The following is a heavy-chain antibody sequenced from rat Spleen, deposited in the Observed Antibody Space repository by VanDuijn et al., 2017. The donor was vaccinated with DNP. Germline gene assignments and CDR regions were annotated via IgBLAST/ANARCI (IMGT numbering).Heavy chain of an antibody. J-gene: IGHJ3*01. CDR1: GFTFSSYW. Sequence: EVQLVETGGGLVQPGRSLKLSCVASGFTFSSYWMFWIRQAPGKGLEWIASISSDGGSTYYPDSVKGRFTISRDNAENTVYLQMNSLRSEDTATYYCAKVRTTGIPGFAYWGQGTLVTVSS. CDR3: AKVRTTGIPGFAY. V-gene: IGHV5-58*01. D-gene: IGHD1-9*01. CDR2: ISSDGGST.